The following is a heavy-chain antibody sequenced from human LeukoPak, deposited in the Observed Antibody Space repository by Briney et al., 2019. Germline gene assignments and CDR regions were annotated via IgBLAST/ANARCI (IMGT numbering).Heavy chain of an antibody. CDR3: ARAISDYDASDI. D-gene: IGHD4-17*01. Sequence: PGGSLRLSCAASGFTFSSYSMNWVRQAPGKGLEWVSSISSSSNFIYYADSVKGQYTITRDNAKNSLYLQMNSLRAEDTAVYYCARAISDYDASDIWGQGTMVTVSS. CDR1: GFTFSSYS. J-gene: IGHJ3*02. CDR2: ISSSSNFI. V-gene: IGHV3-21*01.